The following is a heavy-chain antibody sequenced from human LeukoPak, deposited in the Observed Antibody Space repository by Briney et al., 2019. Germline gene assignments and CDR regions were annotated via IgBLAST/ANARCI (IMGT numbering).Heavy chain of an antibody. J-gene: IGHJ4*02. CDR3: AKDRMVATEDY. V-gene: IGHV1-69*13. D-gene: IGHD5-12*01. CDR1: GGTVRRFG. Sequence: GASVKVSCKASGGTVRRFGISWVRQAPGQGLEWMGGIIPIFGTTSYVQKFQGRVTINADESTSTAHMELSSLRSEDTAVYYCAKDRMVATEDYWGQGTLVTVSS. CDR2: IIPIFGTT.